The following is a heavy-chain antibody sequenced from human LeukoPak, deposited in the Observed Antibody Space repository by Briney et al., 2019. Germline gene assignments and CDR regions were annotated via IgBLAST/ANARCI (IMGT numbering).Heavy chain of an antibody. CDR3: ARESGYHGSGFDS. V-gene: IGHV3-74*01. CDR1: GFTFSSYW. CDR2: IKSDGSST. J-gene: IGHJ5*01. D-gene: IGHD3-10*01. Sequence: PGGSLRLSCAASGFTFSSYWMHWVRQGPGKGLVWVSRIKSDGSSTNYADSVKGRFTISRDNAKNTLYLQMNSLRADDTAVYYCARESGYHGSGFDSWGQGTLVTVSS.